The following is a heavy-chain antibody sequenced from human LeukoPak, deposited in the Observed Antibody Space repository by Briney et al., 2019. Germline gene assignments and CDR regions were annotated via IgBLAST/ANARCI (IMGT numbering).Heavy chain of an antibody. J-gene: IGHJ4*02. CDR3: AGASSDTYSSGGPFDY. CDR1: GGSISSSTYY. D-gene: IGHD6-19*01. CDR2: IYYSGST. Sequence: SETLSLACTDSGGSISSSTYYWGWIRQPPGKGVEWIGYIYYSGSTNYNPSLKSRVTISVDTSKNQFSLKLSSVTAADTAVYYCAGASSDTYSSGGPFDYSGQGTLVTVSS. V-gene: IGHV4-61*05.